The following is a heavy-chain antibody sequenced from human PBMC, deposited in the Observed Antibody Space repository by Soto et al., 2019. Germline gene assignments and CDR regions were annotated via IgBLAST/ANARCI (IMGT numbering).Heavy chain of an antibody. J-gene: IGHJ6*02. D-gene: IGHD3-10*01. V-gene: IGHV2-5*01. CDR1: GFSLSTSGVG. CDR2: IYWNDDK. Sequence: SCPTLVNPTQTLTLTCTFSGFSLSTSGVGXGWIRQPPGKALEWLALIYWNDDKRYSPSLKSRLTITKDTSKNQVVLTMTNMDPVDTATYYCAHGAYGSGYYYYYGMDVWGQGTTVTVCS. CDR3: AHGAYGSGYYYYYGMDV.